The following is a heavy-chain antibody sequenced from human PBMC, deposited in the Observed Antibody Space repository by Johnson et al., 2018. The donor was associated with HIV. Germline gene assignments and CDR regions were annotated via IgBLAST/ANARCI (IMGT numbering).Heavy chain of an antibody. CDR1: GFTFNDYG. V-gene: IGHV3-20*04. Sequence: VQLVESGGGVVRPGGSLRLSCAASGFTFNDYGMSWVRQGPGTGLAWVSGINWNGGSTHYAASVTGRFTISRDHGKKSLYLQMNSLRDDDTALYFCARAFGSGGYSSSWYLGLGSFDIWGQGTMVTVSS. D-gene: IGHD6-13*01. J-gene: IGHJ3*02. CDR3: ARAFGSGGYSSSWYLGLGSFDI. CDR2: INWNGGST.